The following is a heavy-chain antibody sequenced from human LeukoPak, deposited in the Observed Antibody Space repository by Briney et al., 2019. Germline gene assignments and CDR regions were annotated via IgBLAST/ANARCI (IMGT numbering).Heavy chain of an antibody. D-gene: IGHD5-18*01. CDR2: IYYNGDT. V-gene: IGHV4-39*01. J-gene: IGHJ4*02. CDR3: ARLRGNTSGNPGY. Sequence: PSESLSLTCTVSGASISSSSYYWGWIRQPPGKGLEWIGSIYYNGDTYYNSSLKSRLTISVDTSKNQFTLKLSSMTAADTALYYCARLRGNTSGNPGYWGQGSLVTVSS. CDR1: GASISSSSYY.